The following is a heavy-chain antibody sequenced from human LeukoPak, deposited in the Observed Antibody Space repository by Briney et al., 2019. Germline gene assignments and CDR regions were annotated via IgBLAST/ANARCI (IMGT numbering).Heavy chain of an antibody. CDR1: GGSVSSGCYY. CDR2: IYYSGST. J-gene: IGHJ2*01. CDR3: ARVGVNYYDSSGYYLGWYFDL. D-gene: IGHD3-22*01. Sequence: SETLSLTCTVSGGSVSSGCYYWSWIRQPPGKGLEWIGYIYYSGSTNYNPSLKSRVTISVDTSKNQFSLKLSSVTAADTAVYYCARVGVNYYDSSGYYLGWYFDLWGRGTLVTVSS. V-gene: IGHV4-61*01.